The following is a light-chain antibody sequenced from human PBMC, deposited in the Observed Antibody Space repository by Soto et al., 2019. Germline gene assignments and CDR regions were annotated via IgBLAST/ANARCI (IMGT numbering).Light chain of an antibody. CDR1: QSLVHSDGHTY. V-gene: IGKV2-24*01. CDR3: MQCTHFPRT. CDR2: QIS. J-gene: IGKJ1*01. Sequence: DIVLTQTPLSSPVTHGQPASISCRSSQSLVHSDGHTYLSWLQQRPGQPPRLLIYQISNRFSGVPDRFSGSGAGTDFTLKISRVEAEDVGVYYCMQCTHFPRTFGQGTKVEIK.